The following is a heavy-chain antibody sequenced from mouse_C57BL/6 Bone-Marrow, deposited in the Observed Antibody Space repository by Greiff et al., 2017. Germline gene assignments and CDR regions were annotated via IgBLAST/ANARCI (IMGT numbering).Heavy chain of an antibody. Sequence: EVKLVESGEGLAKPGGSLKLSCAASGFTFSSYAMSWVRQTPEKRLEWVAYISSGGDYIYYADTVKGRFSISRDNARNTLYLQMSSLKSADTAMYYCTRYYSKDAMDYWGQGTSVTVSS. D-gene: IGHD2-5*01. CDR3: TRYYSKDAMDY. J-gene: IGHJ4*01. V-gene: IGHV5-9-1*02. CDR1: GFTFSSYA. CDR2: ISSGGDYI.